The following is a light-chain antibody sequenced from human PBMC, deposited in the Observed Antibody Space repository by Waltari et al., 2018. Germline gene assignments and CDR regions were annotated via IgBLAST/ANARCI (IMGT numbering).Light chain of an antibody. CDR2: EFT. CDR3: TSFAGSDIWV. V-gene: IGLV2-8*01. Sequence: QSALTQPPSASGSPGQSVTISCTGSSRDIGNYIFVSWYQQHPGKAPKLMLYEFTKRPSGVPDRFSGSKSGNTASLTVSGLQAEDEADYYCTSFAGSDIWVFGGGTKLTVL. CDR1: SRDIGNYIF. J-gene: IGLJ3*02.